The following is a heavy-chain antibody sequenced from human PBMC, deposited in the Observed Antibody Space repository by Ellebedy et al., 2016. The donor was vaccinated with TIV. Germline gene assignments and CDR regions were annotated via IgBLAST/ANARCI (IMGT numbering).Heavy chain of an antibody. V-gene: IGHV1-46*04. Sequence: AASVKVSCKASGYTFTSYYMHWVRQAPGQGLEWMGIINPSGGSTSYAQKLQGRVTMTRDPSTRTVYMELSSLRSEETAVYYCARDRGGVGATNGFDYWGQGTLVTVSS. CDR1: GYTFTSYY. CDR3: ARDRGGVGATNGFDY. D-gene: IGHD1-26*01. CDR2: INPSGGST. J-gene: IGHJ4*02.